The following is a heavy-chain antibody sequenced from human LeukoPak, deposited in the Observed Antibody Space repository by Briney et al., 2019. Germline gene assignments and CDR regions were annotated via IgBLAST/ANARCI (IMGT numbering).Heavy chain of an antibody. Sequence: GGSLRLSCAASGFTFNTYGMSWVRQAPGKGLEWVSGISGSGGATYYADSVKGRFTISRDNSKNTLYLQMNSLRAEDTAVYYCAKLLGYCSSTSCRDAFDIWGQGTMVTVSS. V-gene: IGHV3-23*01. D-gene: IGHD2-2*01. CDR2: ISGSGGAT. CDR3: AKLLGYCSSTSCRDAFDI. J-gene: IGHJ3*02. CDR1: GFTFNTYG.